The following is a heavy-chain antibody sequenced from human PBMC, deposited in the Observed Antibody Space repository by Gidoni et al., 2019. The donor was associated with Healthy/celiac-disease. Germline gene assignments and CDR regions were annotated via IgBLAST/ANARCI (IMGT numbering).Heavy chain of an antibody. J-gene: IGHJ4*02. Sequence: GKGLEWVSSISSSSSYIYYADSVTGRFTISRDNAKNSLYLQMNSLRAEDTAVYYCARVSLSLTYDFWSGYSYWGQGTLVTVSS. D-gene: IGHD3-3*01. CDR2: ISSSSSYI. CDR3: ARVSLSLTYDFWSGYSY. V-gene: IGHV3-21*01.